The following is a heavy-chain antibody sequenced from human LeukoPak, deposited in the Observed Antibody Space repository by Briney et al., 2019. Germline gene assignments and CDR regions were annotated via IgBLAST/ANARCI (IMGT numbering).Heavy chain of an antibody. CDR1: GYTFTGYY. Sequence: GASVKVSCKASGYTFTGYYMHWVRQAPGQGLEWMGWISAYNGNTNYAQKLQGRVTMTTDTSTSTAYMELRSLRSDDTAVYYCARLKQQLDDAFDIWGQGTMVTVSS. CDR2: ISAYNGNT. V-gene: IGHV1-18*04. D-gene: IGHD6-13*01. J-gene: IGHJ3*02. CDR3: ARLKQQLDDAFDI.